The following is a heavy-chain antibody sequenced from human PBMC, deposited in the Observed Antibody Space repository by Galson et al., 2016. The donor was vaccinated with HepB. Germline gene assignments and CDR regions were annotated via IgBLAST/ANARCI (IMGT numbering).Heavy chain of an antibody. D-gene: IGHD1-26*01. J-gene: IGHJ4*02. CDR1: GGSLSGDNYF. CDR2: IQDTGNT. Sequence: ETLSLPCPVSGGSLSGDNYFWSWVRQPPGKGLEWIGFIQDTGNTSCNPSLKSRVTISIDRSKNQFSLKLSSVTAADTAVYYCARDQHGSYMPHWGLGTLVTVSS. V-gene: IGHV4-61*01. CDR3: ARDQHGSYMPH.